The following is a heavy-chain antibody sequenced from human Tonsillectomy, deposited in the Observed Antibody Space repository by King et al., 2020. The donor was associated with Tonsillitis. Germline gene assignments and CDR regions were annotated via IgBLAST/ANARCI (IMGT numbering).Heavy chain of an antibody. V-gene: IGHV3-30-3*01. D-gene: IGHD1-14*01. J-gene: IGHJ4*02. CDR1: GFTFTNHA. CDR3: ARDRTGTTLFFDY. CDR2: ISYDGSDK. Sequence: VKLVESGGGVVPPGRSLRLSCAVSGFTFTNHAVHWVRQAPGKGLEWVAVISYDGSDKNYADSVKGRFTISRDNSKNTLYLQMSSLRPEDTAVYYCARDRTGTTLFFDYWGQGTLVTVSS.